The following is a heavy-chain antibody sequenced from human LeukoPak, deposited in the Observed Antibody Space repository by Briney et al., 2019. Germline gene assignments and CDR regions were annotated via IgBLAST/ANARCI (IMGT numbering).Heavy chain of an antibody. Sequence: SVKISCKASAGTFSSYAISWVRHAPGQGLEWMGGIIPIFGTANYAQKFQGRVTITTDESTSTAYMELSSLRSEDTAVYYCARGPLATGDRYFDYWGQGTLVTVSS. J-gene: IGHJ4*02. CDR3: ARGPLATGDRYFDY. CDR1: AGTFSSYA. D-gene: IGHD7-27*01. CDR2: IIPIFGTA. V-gene: IGHV1-69*05.